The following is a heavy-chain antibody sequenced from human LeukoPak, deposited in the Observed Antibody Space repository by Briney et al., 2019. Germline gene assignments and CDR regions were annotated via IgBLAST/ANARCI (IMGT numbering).Heavy chain of an antibody. Sequence: GGSLRLSCAGSGFTFSNSWMSWVRQAPGKGLEWVSAISGSGGSTYYADSVKGRFTISRDNSKNTLYLQMNSLRAEDTAVYYCAKYPSITIFGVAPGYWGQGTLVTVSS. CDR1: GFTFSNSW. CDR3: AKYPSITIFGVAPGY. J-gene: IGHJ4*02. CDR2: ISGSGGST. V-gene: IGHV3-23*01. D-gene: IGHD3-3*01.